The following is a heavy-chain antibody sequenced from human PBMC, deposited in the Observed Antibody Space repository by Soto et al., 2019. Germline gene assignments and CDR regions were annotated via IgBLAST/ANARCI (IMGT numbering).Heavy chain of an antibody. CDR2: MNPSTGNS. Sequence: GASVKVSCKASGYTFTSYDIYCVRQATGQGLEWMGWMNPSTGNSGYAQKFQGRVTMTSDTSISTAHMELSSLRSEDTAVYYCARRAETNGWNGFGADKYYFDFWGQGTLVTVSS. CDR3: ARRAETNGWNGFGADKYYFDF. V-gene: IGHV1-8*01. CDR1: GYTFTSYD. D-gene: IGHD1-1*01. J-gene: IGHJ4*02.